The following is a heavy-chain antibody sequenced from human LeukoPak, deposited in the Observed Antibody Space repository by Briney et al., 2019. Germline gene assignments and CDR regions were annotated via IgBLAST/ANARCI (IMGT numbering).Heavy chain of an antibody. V-gene: IGHV4-4*02. D-gene: IGHD5-18*01. CDR2: IYHSGST. CDR1: GGSISSSNW. CDR3: ARAGWPTVDTAMVLFDY. Sequence: SETLSLTCAVSGGSISSSNWWSWVRQPPGKGLEWIGEIYHSGSTNYNPSLKSRVTISVDKSKNQFSPKLSSVTAADTAAYYCARAGWPTVDTAMVLFDYWGQGTLVTVSS. J-gene: IGHJ4*02.